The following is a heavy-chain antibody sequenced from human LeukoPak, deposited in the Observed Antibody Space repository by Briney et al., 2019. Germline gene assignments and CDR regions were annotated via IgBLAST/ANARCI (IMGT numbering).Heavy chain of an antibody. D-gene: IGHD1-26*01. CDR1: GFTFSSYA. J-gene: IGHJ4*02. V-gene: IGHV3-33*08. CDR2: IWYDGSNK. CDR3: ARSLVGASQGDY. Sequence: GGSLRLSCAASGFTFSSYAMHWVRQAPGKGLEWVAVIWYDGSNKYFADSVKGRFTISRDNSKNTLYLQMNSLRAEDTAVYYCARSLVGASQGDYWGQGTLVTVSS.